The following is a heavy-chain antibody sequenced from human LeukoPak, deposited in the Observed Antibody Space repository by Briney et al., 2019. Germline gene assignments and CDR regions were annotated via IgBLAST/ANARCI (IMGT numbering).Heavy chain of an antibody. CDR2: IYYSGST. CDR3: ARDPIVATDDAFDI. J-gene: IGHJ3*02. V-gene: IGHV4-31*03. CDR1: GGSISCGGYY. D-gene: IGHD5-12*01. Sequence: SETLSLTCTVSGGSISCGGYYWSWIRQHPGTGLEWIGYIYYSGSTYYNPSLKSRVTISVDTSKNQFSLKLSSVTAADAAVYYCARDPIVATDDAFDIWGQGTMVTVSS.